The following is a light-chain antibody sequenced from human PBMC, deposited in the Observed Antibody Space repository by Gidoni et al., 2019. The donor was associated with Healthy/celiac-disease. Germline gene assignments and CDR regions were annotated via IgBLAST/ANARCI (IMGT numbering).Light chain of an antibody. CDR1: QDSSNY. J-gene: IGKJ3*01. CDR3: QQYANLPFT. CDR2: DES. Sequence: DIQLTQSPSSLSASVGDRVTITCQASQDSSNYLNWYQQKPGKSPKLLIYDESNLETGVPSRFSGSGSGTDFTFTISSLQPEDIATYYCQQYANLPFTFGPGTKVDIK. V-gene: IGKV1-33*01.